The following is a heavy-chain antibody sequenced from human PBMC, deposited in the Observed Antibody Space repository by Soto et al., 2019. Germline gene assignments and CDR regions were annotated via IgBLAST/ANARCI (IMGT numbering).Heavy chain of an antibody. Sequence: QVQLVQSGAEVKKPGSSVKVSCKVSGGTFNIRWVRQAPGQGLEWMGVIIPVIDTANYARKFQGRVTITADRATNVVYLEMRSLRFEDTAVYYCARGSGADAFDIWGQGTVVTVAS. J-gene: IGHJ3*02. CDR2: IIPVIDTA. CDR3: ARGSGADAFDI. V-gene: IGHV1-69*06. CDR1: GGTFN. D-gene: IGHD7-27*01.